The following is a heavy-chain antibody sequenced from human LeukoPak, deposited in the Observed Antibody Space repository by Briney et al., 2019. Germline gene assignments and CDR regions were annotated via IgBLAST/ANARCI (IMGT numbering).Heavy chain of an antibody. CDR1: GFTFTTYA. D-gene: IGHD2-2*01. J-gene: IGHJ4*02. Sequence: PGGSLRLSCAASGFTFTTYAKSWVRQAPGKGLEWVSAISGSATTTYYADSVKGRFTISRDNSENTLYLQMNSLRAEDTAVYYCAKEAMYCRTDTRCHLHWGQGTLVTVSS. V-gene: IGHV3-23*01. CDR3: AKEAMYCRTDTRCHLH. CDR2: ISGSATTT.